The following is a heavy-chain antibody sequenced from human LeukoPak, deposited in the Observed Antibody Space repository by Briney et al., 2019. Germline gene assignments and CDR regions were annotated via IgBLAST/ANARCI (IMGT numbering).Heavy chain of an antibody. Sequence: GGSLRLSCATSGFTFSSYAMSWVRQAPGKGLEWVSGISGRDGSTYYADSVKGRFTISRDNSKNTLYLQMNSLRVEDTAVYYCARAGSIRFDYWGREPWSPSPQ. CDR2: ISGRDGST. J-gene: IGHJ4*02. CDR1: GFTFSSYA. D-gene: IGHD1-26*01. CDR3: ARAGSIRFDY. V-gene: IGHV3-23*01.